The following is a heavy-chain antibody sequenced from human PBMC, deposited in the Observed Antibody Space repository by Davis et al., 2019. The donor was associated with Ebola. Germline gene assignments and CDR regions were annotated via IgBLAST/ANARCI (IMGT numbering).Heavy chain of an antibody. V-gene: IGHV1-69*13. D-gene: IGHD3-10*01. CDR2: IIPIFGTA. CDR3: AREGFVGFDY. CDR1: GYTFTSYG. J-gene: IGHJ4*02. Sequence: SVKVSCKASGYTFTSYGISWVRQAPGQGLEWMGGIIPIFGTANYAQKFQGRVTITADESTSTAYMELSSLRSEDTAVYYCAREGFVGFDYWGQGTLVTVSS.